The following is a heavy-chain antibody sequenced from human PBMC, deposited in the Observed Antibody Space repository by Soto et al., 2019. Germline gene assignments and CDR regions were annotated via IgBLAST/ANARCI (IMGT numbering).Heavy chain of an antibody. J-gene: IGHJ6*03. V-gene: IGHV4-31*03. CDR3: ARKDSGYADYMDV. CDR2: IYYSGGT. D-gene: IGHD5-12*01. Sequence: QVQLQESGPGLVKPSQTLSLTCTVSGGSISRGGYYWSWIRQHPGKGLEWIGYIYYSGGTYYNPSRKSRVTISVDTSENQFSLRLSSVTAADTAVYYCARKDSGYADYMDVWGKGTKVTVSS. CDR1: GGSISRGGYY.